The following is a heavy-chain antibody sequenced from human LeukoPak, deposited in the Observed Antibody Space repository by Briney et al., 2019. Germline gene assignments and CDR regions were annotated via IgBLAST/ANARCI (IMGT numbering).Heavy chain of an antibody. D-gene: IGHD3-22*01. V-gene: IGHV3-23*01. CDR3: AKDRPYDYGSSGFMAFDI. J-gene: IGHJ3*02. Sequence: SGGSLRLSCAASGFTFGRYAMSWVRQAPGEGLEWVSTIGGSGVTTYYADSVKGRFTISRDNSKNTMYLQMNSLRAEDTALYYCAKDRPYDYGSSGFMAFDIWGQGTMVTVS. CDR1: GFTFGRYA. CDR2: IGGSGVTT.